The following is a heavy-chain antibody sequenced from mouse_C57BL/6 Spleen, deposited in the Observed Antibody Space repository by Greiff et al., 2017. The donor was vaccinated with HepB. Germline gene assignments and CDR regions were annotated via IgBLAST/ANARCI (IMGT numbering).Heavy chain of an antibody. V-gene: IGHV3-6*01. CDR2: ISYDGSN. Sequence: EVKLVESGPGLVKPSQSLSLTCSVPGYSITSGYYWNWIRQFPGNKLEWMGYISYDGSNNYNPSLKNRISITRDTSKNQFFLKLNSVTTEDTATYYCARGVVDYWGQGTTLTVSS. J-gene: IGHJ2*01. CDR1: GYSITSGYY. D-gene: IGHD1-1*01. CDR3: ARGVVDY.